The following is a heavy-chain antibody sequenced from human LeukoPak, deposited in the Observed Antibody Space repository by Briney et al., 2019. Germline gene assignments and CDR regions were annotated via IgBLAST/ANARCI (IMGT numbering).Heavy chain of an antibody. D-gene: IGHD2-21*02. CDR3: ARGTDCGGDCYSYAFDI. CDR2: FSGSGNNT. CDR1: GFTFSNYA. Sequence: GGSLRLSCAASGFTFSNYALNWVRQAPGKGLEWVSGFSGSGNNTYYADSVKGRFTISRDNAKNSLYLQMNSLRAEDTAVYYCARGTDCGGDCYSYAFDIWGQGTMVTVSS. V-gene: IGHV3-21*01. J-gene: IGHJ3*02.